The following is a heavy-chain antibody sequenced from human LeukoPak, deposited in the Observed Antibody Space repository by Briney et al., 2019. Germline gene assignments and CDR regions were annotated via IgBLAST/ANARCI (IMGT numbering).Heavy chain of an antibody. CDR2: ISGSRTGT. CDR3: AKGSGYYDSTGYYFDY. J-gene: IGHJ4*02. V-gene: IGHV3-23*01. D-gene: IGHD3-22*01. CDR1: GFTFSSYA. Sequence: GGSLRLSCAASGFTFSSYAMSWVRQAPGKGLEWVSAISGSRTGTYYADSVKGRFTISRDNSENTLYLQMNSLRAEDTAVYYCAKGSGYYDSTGYYFDYWGQGTLVTVSS.